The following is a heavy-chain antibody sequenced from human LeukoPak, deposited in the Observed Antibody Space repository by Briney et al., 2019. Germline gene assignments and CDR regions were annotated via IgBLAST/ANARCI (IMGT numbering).Heavy chain of an antibody. V-gene: IGHV3-23*01. CDR1: GFTFSSYA. J-gene: IGHJ4*02. Sequence: PGGSLRLSCAASGFTFSSYAMSWVRQAPGKGLEWVSGISASGDYTYYAGSVKGRFTISRDNSKNTLYLQLNSLRAEDTAVYYCAKAGMYSTGWYDYWGQGTPVTVSS. D-gene: IGHD6-19*01. CDR3: AKAGMYSTGWYDY. CDR2: ISASGDYT.